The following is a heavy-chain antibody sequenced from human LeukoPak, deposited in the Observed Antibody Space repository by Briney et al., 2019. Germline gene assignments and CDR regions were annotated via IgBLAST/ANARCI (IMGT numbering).Heavy chain of an antibody. J-gene: IGHJ4*02. CDR1: GFTFSSYA. CDR3: AKKFPNFGDSLGSFDY. CDR2: ISGSGGST. V-gene: IGHV3-23*01. D-gene: IGHD4-17*01. Sequence: PGGSLRLSCAASGFTFSSYAMSWVRQAPGKGLEWVSAISGSGGSTYYADSVKGRFTISRDNSKNTLYLQMNSLRAEDTAVYYCAKKFPNFGDSLGSFDYWGQGTLVTVSS.